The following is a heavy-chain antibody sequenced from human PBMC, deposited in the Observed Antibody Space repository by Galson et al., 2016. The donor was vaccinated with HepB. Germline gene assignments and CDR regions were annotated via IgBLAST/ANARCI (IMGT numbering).Heavy chain of an antibody. J-gene: IGHJ4*02. V-gene: IGHV3-30*18. D-gene: IGHD2-2*01. CDR3: AKDVRYCSYTSRQVCQFEY. CDR1: GFRLSNYG. Sequence: SLRLSCAASGFRLSNYGVHWVRQAPGKGLEWVAALSYDGINKYYADSVRGRSTISRDNSKYTLDLEMNSLRPEDTAMYYCAKDVRYCSYTSRQVCQFEYWGQGALVTVSS. CDR2: LSYDGINK.